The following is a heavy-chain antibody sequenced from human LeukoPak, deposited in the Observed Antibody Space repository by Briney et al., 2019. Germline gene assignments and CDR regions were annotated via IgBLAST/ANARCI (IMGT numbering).Heavy chain of an antibody. Sequence: GGSLRLSCAASGFTLTNYGIHWVRQAPGKGLEWVAFISSDGSHKYYADSVKGRFTISRDNSKNTLYLQMNSLRAEDTAVYYCAKYNYYDSSGYYYMDYWGQGTLVTVSS. V-gene: IGHV3-30*02. CDR1: GFTLTNYG. D-gene: IGHD3-22*01. J-gene: IGHJ4*02. CDR2: ISSDGSHK. CDR3: AKYNYYDSSGYYYMDY.